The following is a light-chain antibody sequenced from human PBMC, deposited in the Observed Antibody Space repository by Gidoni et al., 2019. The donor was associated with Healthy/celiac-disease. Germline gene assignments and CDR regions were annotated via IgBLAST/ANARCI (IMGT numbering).Light chain of an antibody. CDR2: GAS. V-gene: IGKV3-15*01. Sequence: EIVMTQSPATLSVSPGASATLACRASQSVSSNLACYQHKPGQAPRLLIYGASTRATGIPARFSGSGSGTEFTLTISSLQSEDFAVYYCQQYNNWPYTFGQGTKLEIK. CDR3: QQYNNWPYT. CDR1: QSVSSN. J-gene: IGKJ2*01.